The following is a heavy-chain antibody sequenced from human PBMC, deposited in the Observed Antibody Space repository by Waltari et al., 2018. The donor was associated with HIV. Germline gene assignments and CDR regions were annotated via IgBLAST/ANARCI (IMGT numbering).Heavy chain of an antibody. J-gene: IGHJ4*01. CDR1: GLTFVNYA. V-gene: IGHV3-30*03. CDR2: ISSAGSKK. D-gene: IGHD2-15*01. Sequence: VQLVESGGGVVQPGTSLGLSCTASGLTFVNYAMPGVRQAPGKGRQWGAIISSAGSKKSYIDSVKGRVSVSRDNSKITLYLQMDALSLDDTALYLCARESTCKWSKSFDSWGPGT. CDR3: ARESTCKWSKSFDS.